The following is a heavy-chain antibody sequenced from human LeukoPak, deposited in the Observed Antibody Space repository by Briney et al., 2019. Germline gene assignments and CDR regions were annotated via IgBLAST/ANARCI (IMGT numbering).Heavy chain of an antibody. V-gene: IGHV1-46*01. CDR3: AKELNSYGYAFDV. D-gene: IGHD5-18*01. CDR2: INPYDNST. J-gene: IGHJ3*01. Sequence: ASVKVSYKASGYTFIYYDVHWVRQAPGQGLEWVGTINPYDNSTNYAQKFQGRVTMTRDMSTSTVYMELNSLRSEDTAVYYCAKELNSYGYAFDVWGQGTMVTVSS. CDR1: GYTFIYYD.